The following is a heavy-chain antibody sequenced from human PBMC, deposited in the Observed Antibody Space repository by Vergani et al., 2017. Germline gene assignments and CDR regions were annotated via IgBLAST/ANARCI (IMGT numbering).Heavy chain of an antibody. J-gene: IGHJ5*01. D-gene: IGHD5-12*01. CDR1: GFSFSGYW. V-gene: IGHV3-74*01. CDR2: IKSDGSIT. CDR3: VRARCSGPCFMSNWFDS. Sequence: EVQLVESGGGLIHPGGSLRLSCEGSGFSFSGYWMHWVRQSPEKGLVWVSRIKSDGSITNYADSVKGRFTISRDNAKNTLYLEMNSRRGDDTAIYYCVRARCSGPCFMSNWFDSWGQGTLVTVSS.